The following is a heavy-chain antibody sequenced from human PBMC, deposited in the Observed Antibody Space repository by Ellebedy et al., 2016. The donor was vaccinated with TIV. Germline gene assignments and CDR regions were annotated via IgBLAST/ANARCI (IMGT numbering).Heavy chain of an antibody. CDR2: IDSSGST. V-gene: IGHV3-66*01. D-gene: IGHD1-26*01. J-gene: IGHJ4*02. Sequence: PGGSLRLSCAASGFTVSDNYLSWVRQAPGKGLEWVSVIDSSGSTHYADSVKGRFFISRDNSKNTLFLDMNSLRAEDTAAYYCARAPNHSSGTKYYFDYWGQGTLVTVSS. CDR3: ARAPNHSSGTKYYFDY. CDR1: GFTVSDNY.